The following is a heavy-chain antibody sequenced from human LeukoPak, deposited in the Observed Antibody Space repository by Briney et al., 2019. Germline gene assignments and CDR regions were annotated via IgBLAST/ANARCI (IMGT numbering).Heavy chain of an antibody. D-gene: IGHD3-22*01. J-gene: IGHJ4*02. CDR2: IPNDGRKE. Sequence: GRSLRLSCAGSGFSFSSYAMHWVRQAPGKGLEWVAVIPNDGRKEYYADSVKGRLTISRDNSKSALYLQMNSLRAEDTAVYYCARDPGGGYYDNSSYYVSSYYFDCRGQGTLVTVSS. CDR3: ARDPGGGYYDNSSYYVSSYYFDC. CDR1: GFSFSSYA. V-gene: IGHV3-30*04.